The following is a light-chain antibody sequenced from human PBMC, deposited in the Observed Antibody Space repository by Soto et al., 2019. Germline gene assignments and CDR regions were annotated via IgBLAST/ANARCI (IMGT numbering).Light chain of an antibody. V-gene: IGKV3-11*01. CDR1: QSISSN. CDR2: DAS. Sequence: EIVMTQSPSTLSVSPGERATLSCRASQSISSNLAWYQQKPGQAPTLLIYDASNRATGIPARFSGSGSGTDFTLTISSLEPEDFAVYYCQQRSNWLTFGGGTKVAIK. CDR3: QQRSNWLT. J-gene: IGKJ4*01.